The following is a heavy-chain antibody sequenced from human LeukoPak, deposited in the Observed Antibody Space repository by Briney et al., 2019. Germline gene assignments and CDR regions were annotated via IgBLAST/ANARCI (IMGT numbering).Heavy chain of an antibody. Sequence: VKVXCKASGGTFSSYAISWVRQAPGQGLEWMGGIIPIFGTANYAQKFQGRVTITADKSTSTAYMELSSLRSEDTAVYYCASKYYDILTGYPYWGQGTLVTVSS. J-gene: IGHJ4*02. CDR3: ASKYYDILTGYPY. CDR1: GGTFSSYA. D-gene: IGHD3-9*01. V-gene: IGHV1-69*06. CDR2: IIPIFGTA.